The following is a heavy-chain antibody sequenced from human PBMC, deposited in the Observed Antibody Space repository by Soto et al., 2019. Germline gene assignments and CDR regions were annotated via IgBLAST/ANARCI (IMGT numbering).Heavy chain of an antibody. CDR3: ASGFGPVGFNHYYSGMGV. D-gene: IGHD3-16*01. Sequence: PGGSLRLSCAASGFTFSSYAMHWVRQAPGKGLEWVAVISYDGSNKYYADSVKGRFTISRDNSKNTLYLQMNSLRAEDTAVYYCASGFGPVGFNHYYSGMGVWGQGTTVTVSS. CDR2: ISYDGSNK. V-gene: IGHV3-30-3*01. CDR1: GFTFSSYA. J-gene: IGHJ6*02.